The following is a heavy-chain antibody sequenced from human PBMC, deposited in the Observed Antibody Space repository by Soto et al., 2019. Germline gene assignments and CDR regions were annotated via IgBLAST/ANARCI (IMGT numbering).Heavy chain of an antibody. CDR1: GYTFTVYY. D-gene: IGHD1-26*01. J-gene: IGHJ4*02. CDR2: INPKSGGT. Sequence: ASVKVSCKASGYTFTVYYMHWVRQAPGQGLEWMGWINPKSGGTMYPQKFQGRVTMSWDTSITTAYMALTRLRSDDTAVYYCARDLAKGGGSAGFDYWGQGTLVTVSS. V-gene: IGHV1-2*02. CDR3: ARDLAKGGGSAGFDY.